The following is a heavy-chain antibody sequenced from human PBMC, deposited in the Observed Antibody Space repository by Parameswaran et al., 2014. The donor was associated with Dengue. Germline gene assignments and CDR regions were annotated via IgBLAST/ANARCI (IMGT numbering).Heavy chain of an antibody. Sequence: WVRQAPGQGLEWMGWINPNSGGTNYAQKFQGRVTMTRDTSISTAYMELSRLRSDDTAVYYCARDVYCSGGSCYSFDIWGQGTMVTVSS. CDR2: INPNSGGT. CDR3: ARDVYCSGGSCYSFDI. V-gene: IGHV1-2*02. J-gene: IGHJ3*02. D-gene: IGHD2-15*01.